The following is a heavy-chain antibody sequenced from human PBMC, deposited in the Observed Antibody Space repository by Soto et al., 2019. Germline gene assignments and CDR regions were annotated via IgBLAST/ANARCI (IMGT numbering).Heavy chain of an antibody. J-gene: IGHJ4*02. CDR1: GDSIRDSF. D-gene: IGHD3-10*01. CDR2: VHHTGNT. Sequence: LSLTCTVSGDSIRDSFWSWVRQPPGKGLEWIGLVHHTGNTNYNPSLETRVTMLIDASANHFSLTLTSVTPADAAIYYCARGREDHVDHHFGHLFDSWGQGTLVTVSS. CDR3: ARGREDHVDHHFGHLFDS. V-gene: IGHV4-59*01.